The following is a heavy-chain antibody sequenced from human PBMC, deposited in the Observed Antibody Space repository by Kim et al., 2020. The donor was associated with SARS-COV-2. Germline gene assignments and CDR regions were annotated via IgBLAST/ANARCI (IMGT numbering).Heavy chain of an antibody. D-gene: IGHD6-13*01. CDR3: ARLGIAAAGDIT. V-gene: IGHV4-59*01. J-gene: IGHJ5*02. Sequence: NYNPSLKSRVTISVDTSKNQFSLKLSSVTAADTAVYYCARLGIAAAGDITWGQGTLVTVSS.